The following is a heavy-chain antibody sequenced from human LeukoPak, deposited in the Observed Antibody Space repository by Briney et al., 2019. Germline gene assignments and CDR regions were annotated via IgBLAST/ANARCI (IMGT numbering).Heavy chain of an antibody. D-gene: IGHD7-27*01. V-gene: IGHV3-23*01. Sequence: GGSLRLSCAASGFTFSSYAMYWVRQAPGKGLEWVSIIGNNGGGIHYADSVRGRFTISRDNSKNTLYLQMTNLRVDDTALYYCAIDPNWETHNWGQGVLVTVSS. CDR1: GFTFSSYA. CDR2: IGNNGGGI. J-gene: IGHJ4*02. CDR3: AIDPNWETHN.